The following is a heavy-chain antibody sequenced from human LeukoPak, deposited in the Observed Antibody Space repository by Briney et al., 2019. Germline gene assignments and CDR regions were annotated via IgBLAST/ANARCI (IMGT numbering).Heavy chain of an antibody. J-gene: IGHJ5*02. Sequence: PGRSLRLSCVASGFPFSNHGMHWVRQAPGKGLEWVANIKQDGSEKYYVDSVKGRFTISRDNAKNSLYLQMNSLRAEDTAVYYCARVRYYDLENWFDPWGQGTLVTVSS. CDR1: GFPFSNHG. CDR2: IKQDGSEK. CDR3: ARVRYYDLENWFDP. V-gene: IGHV3-7*05. D-gene: IGHD3-3*01.